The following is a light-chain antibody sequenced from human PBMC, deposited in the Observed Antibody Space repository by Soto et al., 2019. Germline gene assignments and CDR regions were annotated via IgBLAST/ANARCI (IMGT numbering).Light chain of an antibody. CDR3: QHLHNYLFT. J-gene: IGKJ3*01. CDR1: QGISSS. CDR2: AAS. V-gene: IGKV1-9*01. Sequence: DIQLTQSPSFLSASVGDRVTITCRASQGISSSLAWYQQGPGKAPKLLIYAASTFQSGVPSRFSGSGSGTEFTLTISSLQPEDFATYYCQHLHNYLFTFGPGTRVDIK.